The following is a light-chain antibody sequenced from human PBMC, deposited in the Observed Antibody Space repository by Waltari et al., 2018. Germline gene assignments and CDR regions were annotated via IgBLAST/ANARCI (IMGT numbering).Light chain of an antibody. J-gene: IGLJ2*01. CDR2: RDF. V-gene: IGLV3-1*01. CDR1: KLGDKN. Sequence: YELTQPPSVSVSSGQTATISCSGDKLGDKNVYWYHQKPGQSPVLVIYRDFKRPSGSPERFSGSNSGSTATLTISGTRPMDEAEYFCQTWDRRTVVFGGGTRLTVL. CDR3: QTWDRRTVV.